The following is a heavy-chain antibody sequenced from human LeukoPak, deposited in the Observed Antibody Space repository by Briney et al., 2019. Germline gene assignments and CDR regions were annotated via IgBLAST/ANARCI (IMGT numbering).Heavy chain of an antibody. CDR2: ISERGGST. D-gene: IGHD3-10*01. CDR1: GISLSNYA. Sequence: GGSLRLSCVVSGISLSNYAMTWVRQAPGKGLEWVSYISERGGSTTYADSVKGRFTISRDTSLNTLYLQMNNLRSEDTAVYFCAKRGVVIRGILVIGYHQEAYHYDFWGQGVLVTVSS. CDR3: AKRGVVIRGILVIGYHQEAYHYDF. V-gene: IGHV3-23*01. J-gene: IGHJ4*02.